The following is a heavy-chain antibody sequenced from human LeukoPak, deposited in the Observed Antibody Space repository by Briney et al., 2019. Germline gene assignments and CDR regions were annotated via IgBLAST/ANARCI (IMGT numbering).Heavy chain of an antibody. Sequence: GASVKVSCKASGYIFSGYYMHWVRQAPGHGLEWMGWINPNSGDTNYAQKFQGRVTMTRDTSISTAYMELRSLRSDDTAVYYCARDGDYYDSPYYFDYWGQGTLVTVSS. V-gene: IGHV1-2*02. J-gene: IGHJ4*02. CDR1: GYIFSGYY. CDR3: ARDGDYYDSPYYFDY. CDR2: INPNSGDT. D-gene: IGHD3-22*01.